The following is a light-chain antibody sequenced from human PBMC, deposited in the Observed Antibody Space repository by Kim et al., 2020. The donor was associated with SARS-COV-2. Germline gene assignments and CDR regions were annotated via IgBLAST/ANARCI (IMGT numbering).Light chain of an antibody. CDR1: SSNIGSNY. Sequence: RVTIAGSGSSSNIGSNYVYWYQQLPGTAPKLLIYRNNQRPSGVPDRFSGSKSGTSASLAISGLRSEDEADYYCAAWDDSLSGHYVFGTGTKVTVL. J-gene: IGLJ1*01. CDR3: AAWDDSLSGHYV. V-gene: IGLV1-47*01. CDR2: RNN.